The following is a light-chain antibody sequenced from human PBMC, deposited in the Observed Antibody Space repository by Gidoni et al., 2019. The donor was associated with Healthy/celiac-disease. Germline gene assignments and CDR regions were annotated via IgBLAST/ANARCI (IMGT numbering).Light chain of an antibody. J-gene: IGKJ2*01. CDR1: QSISSY. CDR2: AAS. Sequence: IPMTQSSSSLSASVGDRVTITCRASQSISSYLNWYQQKPGKAPKLLIYAASSLQSGVPSRFSGSGSGTDFTLTISSLQPEDFATYYCQQSYSTPMYTFGQGTKLEIK. CDR3: QQSYSTPMYT. V-gene: IGKV1-39*01.